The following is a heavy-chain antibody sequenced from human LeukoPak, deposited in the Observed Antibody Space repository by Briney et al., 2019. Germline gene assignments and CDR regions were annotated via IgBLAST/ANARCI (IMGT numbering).Heavy chain of an antibody. CDR3: ARDREVATIVSCFDP. Sequence: GGSLRLSCAASGFSFSSYSMKWARKAPGKGLEWVSPISRRSSYIYYAHSVKGRFTISRDKAKNSLYLQMNSLRAEDTAVYYCARDREVATIVSCFDPWGQGTLVTVSS. V-gene: IGHV3-21*01. D-gene: IGHD5-12*01. J-gene: IGHJ5*02. CDR1: GFSFSSYS. CDR2: ISRRSSYI.